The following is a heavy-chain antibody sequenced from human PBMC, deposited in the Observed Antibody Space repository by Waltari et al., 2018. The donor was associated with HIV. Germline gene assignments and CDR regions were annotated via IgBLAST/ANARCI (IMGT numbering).Heavy chain of an antibody. V-gene: IGHV3-33*01. CDR1: GFTFTNFA. D-gene: IGHD5-18*01. Sequence: QVQLVESGGGVVQPGRSLNLTCAASGFTFTNFAMNWVRQAPGKGLEWVGNIYYDGSKKFYGDSVRGRFTISRDNSKQILYLQMNSLRVEDTALYYCARDYNYAPDYWGQGTLVVVSS. CDR2: IYYDGSKK. J-gene: IGHJ4*02. CDR3: ARDYNYAPDY.